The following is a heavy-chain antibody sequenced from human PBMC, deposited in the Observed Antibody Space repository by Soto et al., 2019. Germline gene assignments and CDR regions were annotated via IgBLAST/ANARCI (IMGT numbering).Heavy chain of an antibody. CDR3: AHKGGGDRILDY. CDR2: IYWDDAK. Sequence: QITLKESGPPLVKPTQTLTLTCTFSGFSLSTSGVGVGWIRQPPGKALEWLALIYWDDAKEYSPSLKSRLTITKEPSKNQVVLIMTNMDPVDTATYYCAHKGGGDRILDYWGQGTLVTVSS. CDR1: GFSLSTSGVG. D-gene: IGHD3-16*01. J-gene: IGHJ4*02. V-gene: IGHV2-5*02.